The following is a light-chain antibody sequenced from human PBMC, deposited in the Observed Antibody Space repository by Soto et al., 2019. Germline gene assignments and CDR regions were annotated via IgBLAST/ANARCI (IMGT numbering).Light chain of an antibody. Sequence: DIQMTQSPSSLSASVGDRVTITCRASQSISSYLNWYQQKPGKAPKLLIYAASSLQSGVPSRFSGSGSGTDFTLTISSLQPGDFATYYCQQSYTTPPVYTFGQGTKLEIK. CDR2: AAS. CDR3: QQSYTTPPVYT. J-gene: IGKJ2*01. CDR1: QSISSY. V-gene: IGKV1-39*01.